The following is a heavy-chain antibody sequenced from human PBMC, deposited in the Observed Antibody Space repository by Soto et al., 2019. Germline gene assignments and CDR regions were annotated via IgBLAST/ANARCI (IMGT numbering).Heavy chain of an antibody. D-gene: IGHD7-27*01. V-gene: IGHV3-30*18. Sequence: QVQLVESGGGVVQPGRSLRLSCAASGFTFSSYGVHWVRQAPGKGLEWVALISYDGSNKYYADSVKGRFTISRDNSKNTLYLQMNSLRTEDTAVYYCAKDLGHGGRGAFDIWGQGTMVTVSS. CDR1: GFTFSSYG. CDR3: AKDLGHGGRGAFDI. CDR2: ISYDGSNK. J-gene: IGHJ3*02.